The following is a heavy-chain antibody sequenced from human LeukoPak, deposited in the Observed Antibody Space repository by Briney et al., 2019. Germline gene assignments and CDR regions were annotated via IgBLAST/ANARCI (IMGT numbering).Heavy chain of an antibody. J-gene: IGHJ6*03. D-gene: IGHD6-6*01. CDR1: GFTFSRYW. CDR3: ARGPYFASSSGYYYYYMDV. Sequence: RPGGSLRLSCAASGFTFSRYWMHWVRQSPGRGLVWVSRINPDGSPTTYADSVKGQFTISRDNAKNTLYLQMNSLRAEDTAVYYCARGPYFASSSGYYYYYMDVWGKGTTVTVSS. V-gene: IGHV3-74*01. CDR2: INPDGSPT.